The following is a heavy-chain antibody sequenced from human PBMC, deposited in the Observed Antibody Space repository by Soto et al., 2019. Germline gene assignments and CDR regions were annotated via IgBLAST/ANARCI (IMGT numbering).Heavy chain of an antibody. Sequence: QVQLVQSGAEVKKPGASVRVSCKASGYTFTHYYIHWVRQAPGQGLEWMGIINPNGGITTYAQKFRAGFSMTRDTSTSTVYLELSSLRSEDSAVYYCATSVNSAMAFDYWGQGTLVTDSS. CDR2: INPNGGIT. J-gene: IGHJ4*02. CDR3: ATSVNSAMAFDY. CDR1: GYTFTHYY. V-gene: IGHV1-46*01. D-gene: IGHD5-18*01.